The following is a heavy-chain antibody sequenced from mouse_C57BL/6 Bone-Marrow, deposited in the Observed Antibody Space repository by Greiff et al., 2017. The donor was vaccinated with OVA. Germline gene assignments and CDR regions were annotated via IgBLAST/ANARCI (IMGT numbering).Heavy chain of an antibody. V-gene: IGHV5-17*01. D-gene: IGHD1-1*01. J-gene: IGHJ3*01. CDR1: GFTFSDYG. Sequence: DVQLVESGGGLVKPGGSLKLSCAASGFTFSDYGMHWVRQAPEKGLEWVAYISSGSSTIYYADTVKGRFTISRDNAKNTLFLQMTSLRSEDTAMYYCARTYYCGSSLAWFAYWGQGTLVTVSA. CDR3: ARTYYCGSSLAWFAY. CDR2: ISSGSSTI.